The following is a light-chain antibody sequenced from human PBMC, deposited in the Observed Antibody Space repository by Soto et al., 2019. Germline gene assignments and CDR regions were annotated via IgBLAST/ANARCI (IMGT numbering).Light chain of an antibody. CDR2: AAS. J-gene: IGKJ4*01. CDR3: QQSYSTPLLT. Sequence: DIQMTQSPSSLSASVGDRVTITCRASQSISSYLNWYQQKPGKAPKLLIYAASSLQSGLPSRFSGSGSGTDFTLTISSLQPEDFATYYCQQSYSTPLLTFGGGTKVDIK. CDR1: QSISSY. V-gene: IGKV1-39*01.